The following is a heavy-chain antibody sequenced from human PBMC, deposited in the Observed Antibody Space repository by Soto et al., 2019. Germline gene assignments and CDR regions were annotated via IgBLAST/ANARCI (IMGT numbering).Heavy chain of an antibody. J-gene: IGHJ4*02. D-gene: IGHD3-10*01. Sequence: PGGSLRLSCAASGFTFSSYAMHWVRQAPGKGLEWVAIIRNDEINKYYADSVKGRFTISRDTSKNTLYLQMNSLRAEDTAVYYCARETLMIRGVVDYWGQGTLVTVSS. CDR3: ARETLMIRGVVDY. V-gene: IGHV3-33*08. CDR1: GFTFSSYA. CDR2: IRNDEINK.